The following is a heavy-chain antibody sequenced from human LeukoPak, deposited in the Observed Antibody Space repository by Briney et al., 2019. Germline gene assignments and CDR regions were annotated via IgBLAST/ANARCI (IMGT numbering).Heavy chain of an antibody. CDR1: GFTFSSYG. CDR3: AKSGARYCSGGSCYPDYYYYGMDV. Sequence: PGGSLRLSCAASGFTFSSYGMHWVRQAPGKGLEWVAVISYDGSNKYYADSVKGRFTISRDNSKKTMYVQMNSLRAEDTAVYYCAKSGARYCSGGSCYPDYYYYGMDVWGQGSTVTVS. J-gene: IGHJ6*01. D-gene: IGHD2-15*01. CDR2: ISYDGSNK. V-gene: IGHV3-30*18.